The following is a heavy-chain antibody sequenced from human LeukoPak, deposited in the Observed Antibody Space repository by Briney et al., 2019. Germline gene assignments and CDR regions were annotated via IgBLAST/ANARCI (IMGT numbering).Heavy chain of an antibody. CDR2: IFPNGQT. CDR3: ARANPVYGDFDY. D-gene: IGHD4-17*01. Sequence: GGSLRLSCALSGLTVNDNYMSWVRQAPGKGLEWVSLIFPNGQTYYADFVQGRFSISRDMSRNSLFLDMSSLRAEDTAVFFCARANPVYGDFDYWGQGTLVTVSS. V-gene: IGHV3-53*01. J-gene: IGHJ4*02. CDR1: GLTVNDNY.